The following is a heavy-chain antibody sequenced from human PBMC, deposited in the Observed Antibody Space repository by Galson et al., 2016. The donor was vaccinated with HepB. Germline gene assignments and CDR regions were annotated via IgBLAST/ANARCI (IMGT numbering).Heavy chain of an antibody. J-gene: IGHJ4*02. V-gene: IGHV3-30*03. CDR2: ISYDGSNK. D-gene: IGHD3-22*01. CDR3: ARDINLYDSSGYSYDPIRNADY. CDR1: GFTFSSYG. Sequence: SLRLSCAASGFTFSSYGMHWVRQAPGKGLEWVAVISYDGSNKYYTDSVKGRFTISRDNSKNTLYLQMNSLRAEDTAVYYCARDINLYDSSGYSYDPIRNADYWGQGTLVTVSS.